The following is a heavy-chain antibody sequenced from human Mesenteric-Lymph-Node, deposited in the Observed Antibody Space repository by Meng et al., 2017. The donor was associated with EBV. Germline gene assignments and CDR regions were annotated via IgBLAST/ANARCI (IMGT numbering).Heavy chain of an antibody. J-gene: IGHJ4*02. Sequence: RLQVSCPGLAKISETLSLTCAGYGGSFSGYYWSWIRQPPGKGREWIGEINHSGSTNYNPSLKSRVTISVDTSKNQFSLKLSSVTAADTAVYYCARFGAILRGFDYWGQGTLVTVSS. CDR3: ARFGAILRGFDY. D-gene: IGHD3-10*01. CDR2: INHSGST. CDR1: GGSFSGYY. V-gene: IGHV4-34*10.